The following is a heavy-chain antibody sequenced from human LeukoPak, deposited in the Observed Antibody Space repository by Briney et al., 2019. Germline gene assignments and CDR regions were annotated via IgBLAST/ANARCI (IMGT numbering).Heavy chain of an antibody. J-gene: IGHJ4*02. V-gene: IGHV1-69*02. CDR1: GYTFTGYY. Sequence: GASVKVSCKASGYTFTGYYMHWVRQAPGQGLEWTGRIIPILGIANYAQKFQGRVTITADKSTSTAYMELSSLRSEDTAVYYCARTYCSSTSCYVKATYFDYWGQGTLVTVSS. CDR2: IIPILGIA. CDR3: ARTYCSSTSCYVKATYFDY. D-gene: IGHD2-2*01.